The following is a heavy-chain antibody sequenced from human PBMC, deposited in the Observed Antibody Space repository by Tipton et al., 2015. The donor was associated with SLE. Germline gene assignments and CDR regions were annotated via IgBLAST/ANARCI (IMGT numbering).Heavy chain of an antibody. CDR2: IYHSGST. V-gene: IGHV4-38-2*01. CDR1: GYSISSGYY. J-gene: IGHJ4*02. Sequence: TLSLTCAVSGYSISSGYYWGWIRQPPGKGLEWIGSIYHSGSTYYNPSLKSRVTISVDTSKNQFSLKLSSVTAADTAVYYCANLEGGDYGYWGQGTLVTVSS. CDR3: ANLEGGDYGY. D-gene: IGHD4-17*01.